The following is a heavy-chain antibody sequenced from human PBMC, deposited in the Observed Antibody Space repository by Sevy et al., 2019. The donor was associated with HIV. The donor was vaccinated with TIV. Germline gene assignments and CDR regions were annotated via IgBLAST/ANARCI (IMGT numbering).Heavy chain of an antibody. V-gene: IGHV3-48*03. CDR3: AREDGSRQYFQY. CDR2: ISTSGSII. D-gene: IGHD1-1*01. Sequence: GGSLRLSCVASGFTFSSYEMNWVRQAPGKGLEWVSHISTSGSIIHYEDSVKGRFTISRDNAKNALYLHMNSLRAEDTAVYYCAREDGSRQYFQYWGQGTLVTVSS. J-gene: IGHJ1*01. CDR1: GFTFSSYE.